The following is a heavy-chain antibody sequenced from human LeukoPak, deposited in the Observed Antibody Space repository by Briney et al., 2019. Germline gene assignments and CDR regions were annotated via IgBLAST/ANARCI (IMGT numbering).Heavy chain of an antibody. CDR1: GGSISSYY. CDR3: ARDRYYYDSSGYLFDY. V-gene: IGHV4-4*07. D-gene: IGHD3-22*01. Sequence: PSETLSLTCTVSGGSISSYYWSWIRQPAGKGLEWIGRIYTSGSTNYNAYLKSRVTMSVDTSKNQFSLKLSSVTAADTAVYYCARDRYYYDSSGYLFDYWGQGTLVTVSS. J-gene: IGHJ4*02. CDR2: IYTSGST.